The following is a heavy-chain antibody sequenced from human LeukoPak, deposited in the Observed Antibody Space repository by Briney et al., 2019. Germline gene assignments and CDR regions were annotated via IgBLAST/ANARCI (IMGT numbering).Heavy chain of an antibody. D-gene: IGHD6-19*01. CDR1: GDSVSSNSAA. Sequence: SQTLSLTCAISGDSVSSNSAAWNWIRQSPSRGLEWLGRTYCRSKWYNDYAVSVKSRITINPDTSKNQFSLQLNSVTPEDTAVYYCARRLAVAGSQYFDYWGQGTLVTVSS. J-gene: IGHJ4*02. CDR3: ARRLAVAGSQYFDY. V-gene: IGHV6-1*01. CDR2: TYCRSKWYN.